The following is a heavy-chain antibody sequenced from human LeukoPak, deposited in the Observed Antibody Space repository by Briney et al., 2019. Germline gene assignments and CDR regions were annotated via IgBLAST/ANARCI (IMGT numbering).Heavy chain of an antibody. CDR3: ARGMPYGSGSSSSFDY. D-gene: IGHD3-10*01. CDR1: GYTFTSYD. J-gene: IGHJ4*02. V-gene: IGHV1-8*01. Sequence: GASVKVSCKASGYTFTSYDINWVRQATGQGLEWMGWMNPKSGNTGYAQKFQGRVTMTRNTSISTAYMELSSLRSEDTAVYYCARGMPYGSGSSSSFDYWGQGTLVTVSS. CDR2: MNPKSGNT.